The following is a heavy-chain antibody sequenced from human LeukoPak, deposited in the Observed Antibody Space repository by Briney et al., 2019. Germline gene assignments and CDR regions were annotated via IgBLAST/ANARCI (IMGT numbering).Heavy chain of an antibody. CDR2: ISGDAVSS. Sequence: GGSLRLSCAASGFMFDDYAMHWVRQVPGRGLEWVSLISGDAVSSFYADSVRGRFTISRDNNNNSLSLQMHSLTSEDTAFYYCAREQFSHTSNFLDNWGQGILVTASS. CDR1: GFMFDDYA. V-gene: IGHV3-43*02. D-gene: IGHD2/OR15-2a*01. J-gene: IGHJ4*02. CDR3: AREQFSHTSNFLDN.